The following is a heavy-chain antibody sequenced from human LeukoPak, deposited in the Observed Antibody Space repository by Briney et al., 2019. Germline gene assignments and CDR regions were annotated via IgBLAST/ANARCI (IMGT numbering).Heavy chain of an antibody. Sequence: GGSLRLSCSASGFAFSNFAMSWVRQAPGKGLEWVSAVSSDGINTYYTDSLKGRFTISRDNSKNTVFLQMHSLTAADTAVYYCARGEYYYDSSGYYSYFDYWGQGTLVTVSS. CDR1: GFAFSNFA. J-gene: IGHJ4*02. D-gene: IGHD3-22*01. V-gene: IGHV3-23*01. CDR2: VSSDGINT. CDR3: ARGEYYYDSSGYYSYFDY.